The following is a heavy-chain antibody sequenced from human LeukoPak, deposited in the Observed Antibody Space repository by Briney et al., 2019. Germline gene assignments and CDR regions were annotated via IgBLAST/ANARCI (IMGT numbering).Heavy chain of an antibody. V-gene: IGHV3-21*01. D-gene: IGHD5-18*01. CDR1: GFTFSSYS. J-gene: IGHJ6*02. Sequence: PGGSLRLSCAASGFTFSSYSMNWVRQAPGKGLEWVSSISSSSSYIYYAGSVKGRFTISRDNAKDSLYLQMNSLRAEDTAVYYCARDMQIQLSLAPYYYYGMDVWGQGTTVTVSS. CDR2: ISSSSSYI. CDR3: ARDMQIQLSLAPYYYYGMDV.